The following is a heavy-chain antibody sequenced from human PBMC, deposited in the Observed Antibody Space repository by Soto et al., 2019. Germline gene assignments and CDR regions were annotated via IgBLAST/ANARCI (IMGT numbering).Heavy chain of an antibody. CDR3: ARDSGSYLSWFDP. V-gene: IGHV4-59*01. CDR1: GGSISPYY. Sequence: SETLSLTCTVSGGSISPYYWSWIRQSPGKGLEWLGYIFYSGTADYNPSLKNRVTLSVDTSKNQFSLKLSSVTAADTAVYYCARDSGSYLSWFDPWGQGTLVTVSS. CDR2: IFYSGTA. D-gene: IGHD1-26*01. J-gene: IGHJ5*02.